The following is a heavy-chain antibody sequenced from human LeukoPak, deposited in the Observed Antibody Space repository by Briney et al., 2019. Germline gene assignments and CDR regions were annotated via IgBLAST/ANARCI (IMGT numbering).Heavy chain of an antibody. V-gene: IGHV1-46*01. CDR2: INPSGGTT. CDR1: GYTFSSFY. Sequence: ASVKVSCKASGYTFSSFYMHWVRQAPGQGLEWMGVINPSGGTTTYAQKFQGRVTMTRNTSISTAYMELSSLRSEDTAVYYCATTNYYDSSGYPGHWGQGTLVTVSS. D-gene: IGHD3-22*01. J-gene: IGHJ4*02. CDR3: ATTNYYDSSGYPGH.